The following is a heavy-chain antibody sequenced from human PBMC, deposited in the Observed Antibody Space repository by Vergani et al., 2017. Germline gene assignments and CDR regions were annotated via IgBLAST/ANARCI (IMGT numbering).Heavy chain of an antibody. J-gene: IGHJ4*02. CDR3: ATIPLWYGTSADFDF. CDR1: GVSLQSGSLY. Sequence: QVQLHESGPGLVTPSETLSLFCSVSGVSLQSGSLYWTWIRQTAERSLEWMGRVYPSGTTHYNPSLNGRVTIFVDKSKNLLSLRLNSVTAADTAVYYCATIPLWYGTSADFDFWGQGTLVTVSS. D-gene: IGHD2-21*01. V-gene: IGHV4-61*02. CDR2: VYPSGTT.